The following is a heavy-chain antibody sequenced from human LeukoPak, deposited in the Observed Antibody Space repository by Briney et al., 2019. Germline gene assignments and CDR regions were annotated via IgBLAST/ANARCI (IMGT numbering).Heavy chain of an antibody. CDR2: IKEDGSEK. CDR3: TRVPRGLDYYYGMDV. Sequence: PGVSQRLSCAASVFPFSIYWMSCVRHAPEEAREWVANIKEDGSEKYYVDSVKGRFTISRDNAKNSLCLQMNSLRAEDTAVYYCTRVPRGLDYYYGMDVWGPGTTVTVSS. D-gene: IGHD3-10*01. V-gene: IGHV3-7*01. CDR1: VFPFSIYW. J-gene: IGHJ6*02.